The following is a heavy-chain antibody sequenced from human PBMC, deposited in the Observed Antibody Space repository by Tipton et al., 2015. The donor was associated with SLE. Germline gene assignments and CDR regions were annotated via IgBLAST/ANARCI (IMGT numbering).Heavy chain of an antibody. V-gene: IGHV4-28*02. Sequence: TLSLTCAVSGYSISSSSWWGWIRQPPGKGLEWIGYIYYSGRIYYNPSLQSRVTMSVDTSKNQFSLKLSSVTAADTAVYYCARRPDSSGWAIAFDIWGQGTMVTVSS. CDR3: ARRPDSSGWAIAFDI. D-gene: IGHD6-19*01. J-gene: IGHJ3*02. CDR1: GYSISSSSW. CDR2: IYYSGRI.